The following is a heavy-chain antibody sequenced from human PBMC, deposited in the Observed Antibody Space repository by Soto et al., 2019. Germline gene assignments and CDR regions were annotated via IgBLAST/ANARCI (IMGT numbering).Heavy chain of an antibody. J-gene: IGHJ5*02. Sequence: GGSLRLSCAASGFTFSSHSMNWVRQAPGKGLEWVSAISGSGGSTYYADSVKGRFTISRDNSKNTLYLQMNSLRAEDTAVYYCAKYPPGCSSTSCYSPWGQGTQVTVSS. D-gene: IGHD2-2*01. CDR3: AKYPPGCSSTSCYSP. CDR1: GFTFSSHS. CDR2: ISGSGGST. V-gene: IGHV3-23*01.